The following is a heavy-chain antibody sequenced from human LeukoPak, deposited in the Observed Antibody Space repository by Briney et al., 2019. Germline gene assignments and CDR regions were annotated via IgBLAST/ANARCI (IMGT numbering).Heavy chain of an antibody. CDR3: VRDPSNSGNWFDL. Sequence: GGSLRLSCAASGFNLRDYWMHWVRHAPGKGLVWVSRLGTDGTYTNYADSVTGRFTISRDNAKNTLYLQMDSLRAEDTSFYYCVRDPSNSGNWFDLWGQGTLVTVSS. V-gene: IGHV3-74*01. CDR2: LGTDGTYT. CDR1: GFNLRDYW. J-gene: IGHJ5*02. D-gene: IGHD4-11*01.